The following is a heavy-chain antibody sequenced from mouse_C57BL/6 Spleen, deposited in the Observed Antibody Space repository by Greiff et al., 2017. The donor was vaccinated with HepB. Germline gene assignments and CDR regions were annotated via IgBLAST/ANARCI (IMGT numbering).Heavy chain of an antibody. Sequence: EVKLVESGGGLVKPGGSLKLSCAASGFTFSDYGMHWVRQAPEKGLEWVAYISSGSSTIYYADTVKGRFTISRDNAKNTLFLQMTSLGSEDTAMYYCARPEDYDDAMDYWGQGTSVTVSS. V-gene: IGHV5-17*01. J-gene: IGHJ4*01. CDR2: ISSGSSTI. CDR1: GFTFSDYG. CDR3: ARPEDYDDAMDY. D-gene: IGHD2-4*01.